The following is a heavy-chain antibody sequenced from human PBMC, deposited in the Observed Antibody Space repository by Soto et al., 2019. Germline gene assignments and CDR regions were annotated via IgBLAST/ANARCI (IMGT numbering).Heavy chain of an antibody. J-gene: IGHJ6*02. Sequence: ASVKVSCKASGGTFSSYAISWVRQAPGQGLEWMGGIIPIFGTANYAQKFQGRVTITADESTSTAYMELSSLRSEDTAVYYCARDLGGIAVAGSSYYYGMDVWGQGTTVTVSS. CDR2: IIPIFGTA. CDR1: GGTFSSYA. D-gene: IGHD6-19*01. V-gene: IGHV1-69*13. CDR3: ARDLGGIAVAGSSYYYGMDV.